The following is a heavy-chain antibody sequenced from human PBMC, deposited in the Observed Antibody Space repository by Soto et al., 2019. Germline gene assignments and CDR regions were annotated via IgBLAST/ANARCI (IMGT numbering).Heavy chain of an antibody. CDR3: ARDQTVAGPTTFDY. Sequence: EVQLVGSGGGLVQPGGSLRLSCAASGFTFSRYWMHWVRQAPGKGLEWVSRIDDAGSVTTYADSVKGRFTISRDNAKNTLYLQMNSLSSEDTAVYYCARDQTVAGPTTFDYCGQGTLVSVSS. CDR1: GFTFSRYW. D-gene: IGHD6-19*01. J-gene: IGHJ4*02. CDR2: IDDAGSVT. V-gene: IGHV3-74*01.